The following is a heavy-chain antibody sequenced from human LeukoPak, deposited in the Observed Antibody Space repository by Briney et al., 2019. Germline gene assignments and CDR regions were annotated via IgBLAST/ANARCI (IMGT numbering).Heavy chain of an antibody. V-gene: IGHV3-7*01. Sequence: GGSLRLSCAASGFTFSSHWMNWVRQAPGKGLEWVANIKYDGNEKYYVDSVKGRFTISRDNAKNSVYLQMNSLRAEDTAVYYCARQGYFDRVSPSDVWGKGTTVTVSS. J-gene: IGHJ6*04. CDR1: GFTFSSHW. CDR3: ARQGYFDRVSPSDV. CDR2: IKYDGNEK. D-gene: IGHD3-9*01.